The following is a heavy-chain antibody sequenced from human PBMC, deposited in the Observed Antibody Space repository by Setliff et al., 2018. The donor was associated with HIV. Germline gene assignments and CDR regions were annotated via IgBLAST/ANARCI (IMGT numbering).Heavy chain of an antibody. CDR3: ARDDGGYNYEEAFDL. Sequence: PGGSLRLSCAASGFTFSSYGMSWVRQAPGKGLEWVSTISGRDGRTYYADSVKGRFTISRDSSKNTLYLQMNSLRAEDTAVYYCARDDGGYNYEEAFDLWGQGTMVTVSS. CDR1: GFTFSSYG. CDR2: ISGRDGRT. J-gene: IGHJ3*01. V-gene: IGHV3-23*01. D-gene: IGHD3-16*01.